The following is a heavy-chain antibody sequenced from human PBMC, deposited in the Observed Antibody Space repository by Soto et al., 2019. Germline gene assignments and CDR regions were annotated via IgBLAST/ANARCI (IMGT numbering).Heavy chain of an antibody. V-gene: IGHV3-73*02. CDR2: IGSKGETYAT. Sequence: EVQLVESGGGLVQPGGSLKLSCAASGFTFVASALQWVRQASGKGLEWLGRIGSKGETYATTYAASVKGSFTISRDDSKKTAYLQMNSLECEDTAVYYCSRDDSDWFFNWGRGTLVTVSS. J-gene: IGHJ4*02. CDR3: SRDDSDWFFN. CDR1: GFTFVASA. D-gene: IGHD3-9*01.